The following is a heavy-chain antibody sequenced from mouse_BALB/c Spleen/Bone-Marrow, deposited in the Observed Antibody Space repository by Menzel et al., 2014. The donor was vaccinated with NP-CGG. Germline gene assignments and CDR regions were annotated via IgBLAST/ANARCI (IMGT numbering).Heavy chain of an antibody. D-gene: IGHD2-2*01. Sequence: QVQLQQSGAELVRPGASVKLCCKTSGYIFTRYWIHWVKQRSGQGLEWLARIYPGTGSTYSNEKFKGKATLTADTSSRTEYLQRSILKPEYSAVEYCARGNYGHDVGAWFAYWVQWILVT. CDR2: IYPGTGST. V-gene: IGHV1S132*01. CDR1: GYIFTRYW. CDR3: ARGNYGHDVGAWFAY. J-gene: IGHJ3*01.